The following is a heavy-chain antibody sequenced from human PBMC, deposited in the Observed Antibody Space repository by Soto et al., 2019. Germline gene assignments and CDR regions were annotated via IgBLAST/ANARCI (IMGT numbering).Heavy chain of an antibody. J-gene: IGHJ4*02. CDR3: AGGYCQSGYSSSWVFDY. CDR1: GGSINSGGYY. CDR2: VFYSGST. V-gene: IGHV4-31*03. D-gene: IGHD6-13*01. Sequence: QVELQESGPGLVKPSQTLSPICTVSGGSINSGGYYRNWIRQHPGKVMEWIGEVFYSGSTYYNQCLRSRVAVSTGTPHNQFSLNLSSGTAAVSVVYFRAGGYCQSGYSSSWVFDYWGQGTLVNVSS.